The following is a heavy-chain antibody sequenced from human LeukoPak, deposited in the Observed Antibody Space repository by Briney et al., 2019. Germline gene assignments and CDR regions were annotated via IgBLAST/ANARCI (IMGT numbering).Heavy chain of an antibody. CDR2: ISGSGGST. CDR1: GFTFSSYA. Sequence: GGSLGLSCAASGFTFSSYAMSWVRQAPGKGLEWVSAISGSGGSTYYADSVKGRFTISRDNSKNTLYLQMNSLRAEDTAVYYCAKVPRRLEAFDYWGQGTLVTVSS. V-gene: IGHV3-23*01. J-gene: IGHJ4*02. D-gene: IGHD3-3*01. CDR3: AKVPRRLEAFDY.